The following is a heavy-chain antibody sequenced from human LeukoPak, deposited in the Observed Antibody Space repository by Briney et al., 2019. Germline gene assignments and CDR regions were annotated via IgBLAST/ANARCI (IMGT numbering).Heavy chain of an antibody. D-gene: IGHD2-15*01. Sequence: ASVKVSCKASGGTFSSYAISWVRQAPGQGREWVGGIIPIFGTANYAQRFQGRVTITTDESTSTAYMELSSLRSEDTAVYYCASLGYCSGGSCYFWGQGTLVTVSS. V-gene: IGHV1-69*05. CDR1: GGTFSSYA. CDR3: ASLGYCSGGSCYF. CDR2: IIPIFGTA. J-gene: IGHJ4*02.